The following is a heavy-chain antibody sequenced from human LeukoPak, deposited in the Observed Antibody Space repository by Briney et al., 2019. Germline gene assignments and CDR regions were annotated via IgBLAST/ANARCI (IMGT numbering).Heavy chain of an antibody. V-gene: IGHV3-74*01. CDR3: AELGITMIGGV. J-gene: IGHJ6*04. D-gene: IGHD3-10*02. CDR1: GFILSNYW. CDR2: IKSDGGDT. Sequence: GGSLRLSCAASGFILSNYWMHWVRQAPGKGLVWVSRIKSDGGDTNYADSVKGRFTISRDNAKNSLYLQMNSLRAEDTAVYYRAELGITMIGGVWGKGTTVTISS.